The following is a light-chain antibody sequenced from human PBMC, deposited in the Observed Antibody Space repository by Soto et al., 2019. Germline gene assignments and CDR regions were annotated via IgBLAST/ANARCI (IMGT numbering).Light chain of an antibody. J-gene: IGLJ2*01. V-gene: IGLV1-44*01. CDR2: TNN. Sequence: QAVVTQAPSASGTPGQRVTISCSGSKSNIGRNTVNWYQQLPGMAPKLLIYTNNQRPSGVPDRFSGSKSGTSASLAISGLQSEDEGNYYCATWDDSLNGVIFGGVTKLTVL. CDR3: ATWDDSLNGVI. CDR1: KSNIGRNT.